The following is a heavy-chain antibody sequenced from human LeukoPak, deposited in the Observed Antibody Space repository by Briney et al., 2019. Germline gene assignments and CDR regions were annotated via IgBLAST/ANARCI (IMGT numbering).Heavy chain of an antibody. V-gene: IGHV3-33*01. J-gene: IGHJ4*02. CDR1: GFTFSSYG. Sequence: PGGSLRLFCAASGFTFSSYGMHWVRQAPGMGLEWVAVIWYDGSNKYYADSVKGRFTISRDNSKNTLYLQMNSLRAEDTAVYYCARIRGTIFGVVDYWGQGTLVTVSS. CDR3: ARIRGTIFGVVDY. CDR2: IWYDGSNK. D-gene: IGHD3-3*01.